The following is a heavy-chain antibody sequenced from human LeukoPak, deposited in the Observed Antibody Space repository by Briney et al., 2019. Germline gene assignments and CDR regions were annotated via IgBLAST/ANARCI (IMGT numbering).Heavy chain of an antibody. CDR1: AYTFTSYG. Sequence: ASGKVCFKSSAYTFTSYGISWVRQAPGQGLGWMGWISAYNGNTNYAQKLQGRGTMTTDTSTSTAYMELRSLRSDDTAVYYCARVFRHSSSWYSAGDAFDIWGQGTMVTVAS. CDR3: ARVFRHSSSWYSAGDAFDI. J-gene: IGHJ3*02. CDR2: ISAYNGNT. V-gene: IGHV1-18*01. D-gene: IGHD6-13*01.